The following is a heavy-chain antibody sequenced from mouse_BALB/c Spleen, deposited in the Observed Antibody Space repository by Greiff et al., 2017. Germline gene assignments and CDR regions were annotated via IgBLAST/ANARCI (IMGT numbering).Heavy chain of an antibody. CDR1: GFTFSSFG. CDR2: ISSGSSTI. D-gene: IGHD2-14*01. CDR3: ARDGRYDALYAMDY. Sequence: EVMLVESGGGLVQPGGSRKLSCAASGFTFSSFGMHWVRHAPEKGLEWVAYISSGSSTIYYADTVKGRFTISRDNPKNTLFLQMTSLRSEDTAMYYCARDGRYDALYAMDYWGQGTSVTVSS. V-gene: IGHV5-17*02. J-gene: IGHJ4*01.